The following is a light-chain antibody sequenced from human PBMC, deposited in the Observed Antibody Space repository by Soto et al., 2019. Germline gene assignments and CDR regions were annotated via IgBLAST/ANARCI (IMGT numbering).Light chain of an antibody. CDR1: QSLLDSNGYNY. V-gene: IGKV2-28*01. J-gene: IGKJ2*01. CDR2: MGS. Sequence: DIVMTQSPLSLAVTPGEPASISCRSSQSLLDSNGYNYLDWYLQKPGQSPQLLIYMGSYRASGVPDRFSGSGSGTDFTLKISRVEAEDVGVYYCMQGTHWPYTFGQGTKLEIK. CDR3: MQGTHWPYT.